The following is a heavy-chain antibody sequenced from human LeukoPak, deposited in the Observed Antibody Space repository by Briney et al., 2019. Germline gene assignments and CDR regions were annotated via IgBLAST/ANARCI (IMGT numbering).Heavy chain of an antibody. CDR2: IYYSGST. Sequence: PSETLSLTCAVYGGSFSGYYWSWLRQPPGKGLEWIGYIYYSGSTNYNPSLKSRVTISGDTSKNQVSLKVSSVTAADTAVYYCARGRYNYALEDYFDYWGQGTLVTVSS. J-gene: IGHJ4*02. D-gene: IGHD5-18*01. V-gene: IGHV4-59*01. CDR3: ARGRYNYALEDYFDY. CDR1: GGSFSGYY.